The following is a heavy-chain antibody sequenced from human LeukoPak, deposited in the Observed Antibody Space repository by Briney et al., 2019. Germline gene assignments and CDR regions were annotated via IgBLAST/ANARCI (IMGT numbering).Heavy chain of an antibody. CDR2: IDPSDGST. CDR1: GYTFTSYY. Sequence: EASVKGSCKASGYTFTSYYMHWVRQAPGQGLEWMGIIDPSDGSTSCAQKFQGRVTMTRDRSTSTVYMELSSLRSEDTAVYYCARSKKKFDYWGQGTLVTVSS. J-gene: IGHJ4*02. V-gene: IGHV1-46*01. CDR3: ARSKKKFDY.